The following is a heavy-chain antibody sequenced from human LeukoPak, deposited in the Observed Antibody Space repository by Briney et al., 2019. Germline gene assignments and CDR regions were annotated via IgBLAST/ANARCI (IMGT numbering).Heavy chain of an antibody. CDR3: ARSITLIRGATLPIDY. D-gene: IGHD3-10*01. CDR2: ISDSGSTT. CDR1: GFIFSTYK. Sequence: GGSLRLSCTASGFIFSTYKMTWVRQAPGRGLEWLSDISDSGSTTNYANSVKGRFTISRDNAQNSLFLQMSSLRDDDTAVYYCARSITLIRGATLPIDYWGLGSLVTVSS. V-gene: IGHV3-48*02. J-gene: IGHJ4*02.